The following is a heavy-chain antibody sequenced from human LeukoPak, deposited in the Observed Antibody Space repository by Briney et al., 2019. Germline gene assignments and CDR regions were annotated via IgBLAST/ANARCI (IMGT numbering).Heavy chain of an antibody. J-gene: IGHJ5*02. CDR1: GFIFSSRW. Sequence: PGGSLRLSCAASGFIFSSRWMHWVRRAPGKGLEWVSRIKMDGSSIDYADSVRGRYTVSRDSAKNALYLEMNSLRVEDTAVYYCARDNSPGWFGPWGQGALVTVSS. CDR2: IKMDGSSI. D-gene: IGHD4-11*01. V-gene: IGHV3-74*01. CDR3: ARDNSPGWFGP.